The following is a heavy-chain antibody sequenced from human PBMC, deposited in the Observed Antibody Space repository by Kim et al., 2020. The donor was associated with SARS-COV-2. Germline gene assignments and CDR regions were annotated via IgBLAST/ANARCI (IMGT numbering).Heavy chain of an antibody. J-gene: IGHJ4*02. CDR1: GGSFSGYY. V-gene: IGHV4-34*01. Sequence: SETLSLTCAVYGGSFSGYYWSWIRQPPGKGLEWIGEINHSGSTNYNPSLKSRVTISVDTSKNQFSLKLSSVTAADTAVYYCARGQGTAMVYFDYWGQGTLVTVSS. D-gene: IGHD5-18*01. CDR3: ARGQGTAMVYFDY. CDR2: INHSGST.